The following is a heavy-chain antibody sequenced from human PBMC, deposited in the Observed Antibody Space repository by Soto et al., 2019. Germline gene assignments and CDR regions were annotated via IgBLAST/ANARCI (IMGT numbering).Heavy chain of an antibody. CDR2: ISAYNGNT. CDR1: GYTFTSYG. V-gene: IGHV1-18*01. J-gene: IGHJ5*02. Sequence: ASVKVSCKASGYTFTSYGISWVRQAPGQGLEWMGWISAYNGNTNYAQKLQGRVTMTTDTSTSTAYMELRSLRSDDTAVYYCARGRDCSSTSCSVRFDPWGQGTLVTVSS. CDR3: ARGRDCSSTSCSVRFDP. D-gene: IGHD2-2*01.